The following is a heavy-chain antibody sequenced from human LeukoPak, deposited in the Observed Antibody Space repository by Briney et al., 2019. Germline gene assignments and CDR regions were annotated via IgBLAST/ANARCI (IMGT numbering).Heavy chain of an antibody. CDR2: IYYSGST. CDR1: GGSISSSSYS. J-gene: IGHJ3*02. CDR3: ARRPQGYYYDSSGDDAFDI. V-gene: IGHV4-39*01. D-gene: IGHD3-22*01. Sequence: PSETLSLTCTVSGGSISSSSYSWGWIRQPPGKGLEWIGSIYYSGSTYYNPSLKSRVTISVDTSKNQFSLKLSSVTAADTAVYYCARRPQGYYYDSSGDDAFDIWGQGTMVTVSS.